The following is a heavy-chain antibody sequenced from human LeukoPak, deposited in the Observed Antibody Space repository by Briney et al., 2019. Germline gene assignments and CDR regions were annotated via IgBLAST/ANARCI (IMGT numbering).Heavy chain of an antibody. J-gene: IGHJ4*02. CDR2: ISGSGSTM. V-gene: IGHV3-11*01. Sequence: NPGGSLRLSCAASGFTFSDYYMSWIRQAPGKGLEWISYISGSGSTMYYADSVKGRFTNSRDNAKSSLYLQMTSLRAEDTAVYYCARDSHYGSDYWGQGTLVTVSS. D-gene: IGHD3-10*01. CDR1: GFTFSDYY. CDR3: ARDSHYGSDY.